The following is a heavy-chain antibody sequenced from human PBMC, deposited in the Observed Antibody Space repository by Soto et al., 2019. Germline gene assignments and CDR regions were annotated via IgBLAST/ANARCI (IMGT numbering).Heavy chain of an antibody. J-gene: IGHJ4*02. V-gene: IGHV4-39*07. CDR3: ARAWGLYFDY. CDR2: IYYSGST. D-gene: IGHD3-16*01. CDR1: GGSISSSSYY. Sequence: PSETLSLTCTVSGGSISSSSYYWGWIRQPPGKGLEWIGSIYYSGSTYYNPSLKSRVTISVDTSKNQFSLKLSSLTAADTAVYYCARAWGLYFDYWGQGTLVTVSS.